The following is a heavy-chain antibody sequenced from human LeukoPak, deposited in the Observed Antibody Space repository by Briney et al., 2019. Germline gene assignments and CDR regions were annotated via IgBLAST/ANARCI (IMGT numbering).Heavy chain of an antibody. CDR2: VHNDGDTK. V-gene: IGHV3-30*02. CDR3: ATGTGYYYDR. D-gene: IGHD3-9*01. J-gene: IGHJ4*02. CDR1: GFTFSSYY. Sequence: GGSLRLSCAASGFTFSSYYMHWVRQAPGKCLEWVAVVHNDGDTKYLGDSVKGRFTISRDNSKNTLYLQMNSLRAEDTAVYYCATGTGYYYDRWGQGTLVTVAS.